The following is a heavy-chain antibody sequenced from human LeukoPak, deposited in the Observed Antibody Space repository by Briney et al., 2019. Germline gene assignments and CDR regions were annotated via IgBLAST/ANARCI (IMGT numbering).Heavy chain of an antibody. CDR1: GFTFSSYG. Sequence: GRSLRLSCAASGFTFSSYGMHWVRQPQGEGLEWVAVISYDGSKKSSAESVKGRFTISRDISKNTLYLQMNSLRPEDTAVYFCARANGQLWTTPDYWGQGTLVTISS. CDR2: ISYDGSKK. CDR3: ARANGQLWTTPDY. D-gene: IGHD5-18*01. J-gene: IGHJ4*02. V-gene: IGHV3-30*03.